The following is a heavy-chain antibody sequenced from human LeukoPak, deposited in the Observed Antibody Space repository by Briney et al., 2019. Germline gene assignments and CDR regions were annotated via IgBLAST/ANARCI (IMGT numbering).Heavy chain of an antibody. V-gene: IGHV4-34*01. J-gene: IGHJ4*02. D-gene: IGHD2-15*01. CDR3: AMGGGAAVFDY. CDR2: INHSGST. Sequence: SETLSLTCAVYGGSFSGYYWSWIRKPPGKGLEWRGEINHSGSTNYNPSLKSRVTISVDTSKNQFSLKLSSVTAADTAVYYCAMGGGAAVFDYWGQGTLVTVSS. CDR1: GGSFSGYY.